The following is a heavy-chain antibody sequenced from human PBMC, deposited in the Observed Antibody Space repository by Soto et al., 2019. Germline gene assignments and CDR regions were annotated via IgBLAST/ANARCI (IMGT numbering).Heavy chain of an antibody. CDR3: ARDLDPPRRPYYYGSGSYSY. J-gene: IGHJ4*02. CDR2: ISAYNGNT. V-gene: IGHV1-18*01. Sequence: GASVKVSCKASGYTFTSYGISWVRQAPGQGLEWMGWISAYNGNTNYAQKLQGRVTMTTDTSTSTAYMELRSLRSDDTAVYYCARDLDPPRRPYYYGSGSYSYWGQGTPVTVSS. D-gene: IGHD3-10*01. CDR1: GYTFTSYG.